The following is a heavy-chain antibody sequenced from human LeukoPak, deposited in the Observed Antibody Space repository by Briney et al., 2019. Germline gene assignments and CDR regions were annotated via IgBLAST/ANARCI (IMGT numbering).Heavy chain of an antibody. CDR1: GFTFSSYS. V-gene: IGHV3-48*01. CDR2: ISSSSSTI. CDR3: ARERDCSSTSCYPPYYYYYGMDV. J-gene: IGHJ6*02. D-gene: IGHD2-2*01. Sequence: PGGSLRPSCAASGFTFSSYSMNWVRQAPGKGLEWVSYISSSSSTIYYADSVKGRFTISRDNAKNSLYLQMNSLRAEDTAVYYCARERDCSSTSCYPPYYYYYGMDVWGQGTTVTVSS.